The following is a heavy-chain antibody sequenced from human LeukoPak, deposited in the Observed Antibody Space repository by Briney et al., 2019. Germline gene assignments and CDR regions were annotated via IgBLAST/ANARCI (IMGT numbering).Heavy chain of an antibody. J-gene: IGHJ3*02. CDR3: ARDRGGGSGYAFDI. CDR1: GFTFSSYS. Sequence: GGSLRLSCAASGFTFSSYSMNWVRQAQGKGLEWVSSISSSSSYIYYADSVKGRFTISRDNAKNSLYLQMNSLRAEDTAVYYCARDRGGGSGYAFDIWGQGTMVTVSS. CDR2: ISSSSSYI. V-gene: IGHV3-21*01. D-gene: IGHD3-22*01.